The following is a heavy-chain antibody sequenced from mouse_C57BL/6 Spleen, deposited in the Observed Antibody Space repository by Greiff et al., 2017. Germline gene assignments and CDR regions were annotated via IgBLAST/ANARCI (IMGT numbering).Heavy chain of an antibody. V-gene: IGHV5-16*01. CDR1: GFTFSDYY. Sequence: EVKLVESEGGLVQPGSSMKLSCTASGFTFSDYYMAWVRQVPEKGLEWVANINYDGSSTYYLDSLKGRFIISRANAKNILYLQMSSLKSEDTATYYCARDADYYGSSYWYFDVWGTGTTVTVSS. J-gene: IGHJ1*03. CDR2: INYDGSST. D-gene: IGHD1-1*01. CDR3: ARDADYYGSSYWYFDV.